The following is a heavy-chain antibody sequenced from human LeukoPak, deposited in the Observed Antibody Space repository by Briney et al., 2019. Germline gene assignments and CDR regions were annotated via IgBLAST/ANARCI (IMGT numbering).Heavy chain of an antibody. V-gene: IGHV3-23*01. Sequence: GGSLRLSCAASGFTFSSYAMSWVRQAPGKELEWVSAISGSGGSTYYADSVKGRFTISRDNSKNTLYLQMNSLRAEDTTVYYCAKDHYDSSGYPGHFDYWGQGTLVTVSS. D-gene: IGHD3-22*01. CDR3: AKDHYDSSGYPGHFDY. J-gene: IGHJ4*02. CDR1: GFTFSSYA. CDR2: ISGSGGST.